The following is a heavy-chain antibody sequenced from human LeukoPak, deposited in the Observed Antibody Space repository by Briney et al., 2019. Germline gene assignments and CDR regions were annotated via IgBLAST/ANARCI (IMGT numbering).Heavy chain of an antibody. Sequence: GRSLRLSCAASGFTFSSYGMHWVRQAPGKGLEWVAVISYDGSNKYYADSVKGRFTISRDNSKNTLYLQMNSLRAEDTAVYYCAKDRDSSGYYETFDYWGQGTLVTVSS. J-gene: IGHJ4*02. V-gene: IGHV3-30*18. CDR3: AKDRDSSGYYETFDY. CDR1: GFTFSSYG. CDR2: ISYDGSNK. D-gene: IGHD3-22*01.